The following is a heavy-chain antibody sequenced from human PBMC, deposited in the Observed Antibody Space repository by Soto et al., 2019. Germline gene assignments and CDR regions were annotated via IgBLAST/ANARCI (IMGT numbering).Heavy chain of an antibody. Sequence: GGSLRLSCAASGFTFSSYAMSWVRQAPGKGLEWVSAISGSGGSTYYADSVKGRFTISRDNSKNTLYLQMNSLRAEDTAVYYCAKGPRDYDFWSGYYFPRWFDPWGQGTLVTVSS. CDR1: GFTFSSYA. D-gene: IGHD3-3*01. CDR3: AKGPRDYDFWSGYYFPRWFDP. J-gene: IGHJ5*02. V-gene: IGHV3-23*01. CDR2: ISGSGGST.